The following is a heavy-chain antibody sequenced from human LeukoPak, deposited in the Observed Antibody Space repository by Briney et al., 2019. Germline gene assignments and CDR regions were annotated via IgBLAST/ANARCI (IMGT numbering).Heavy chain of an antibody. Sequence: SQTLSLTCAISGDSVSSNSAVWTWIRRSPSRGLEWLGRTYYRSKWYNDYAVSVKGRITINPDTSKNQFSLQLNSVTPEDTAMYYCARSLSGRLDYWGQGTLVTVSS. CDR3: ARSLSGRLDY. CDR2: TYYRSKWYN. V-gene: IGHV6-1*01. J-gene: IGHJ4*02. CDR1: GDSVSSNSAV. D-gene: IGHD3-10*01.